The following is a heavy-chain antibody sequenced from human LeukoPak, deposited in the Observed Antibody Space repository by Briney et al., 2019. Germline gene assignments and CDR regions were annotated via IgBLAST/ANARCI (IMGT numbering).Heavy chain of an antibody. Sequence: GASVKVSCQASGYSLTSHYMHWVRQAPRQGLEWMELINPSGSATIYAQSLQGRVTMTRDLSTSTDYMELSSLRSDDTAVYFCARDISEGDYAWWFDPWGQGTLVTVAS. V-gene: IGHV1-46*01. CDR3: ARDISEGDYAWWFDP. J-gene: IGHJ5*02. CDR1: GYSLTSHY. CDR2: INPSGSAT. D-gene: IGHD3-16*01.